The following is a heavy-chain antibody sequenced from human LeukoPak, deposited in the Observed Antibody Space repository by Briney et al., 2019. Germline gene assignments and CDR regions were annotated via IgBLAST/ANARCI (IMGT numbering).Heavy chain of an antibody. J-gene: IGHJ6*03. Sequence: PSETLSLTCSVSGGSISGHYWTWIRQPPGKGLEWIGCMFCSGSTNYSPFLKSRVTISVGTSKNQFSLKLTSVTAADTAVYYCARGSTRVVPSPKKGEHDYIDVCGSGATVTVSS. CDR3: ARGSTRVVPSPKKGEHDYIDV. V-gene: IGHV4-59*11. CDR2: MFCSGST. D-gene: IGHD2-2*01. CDR1: GGSISGHY.